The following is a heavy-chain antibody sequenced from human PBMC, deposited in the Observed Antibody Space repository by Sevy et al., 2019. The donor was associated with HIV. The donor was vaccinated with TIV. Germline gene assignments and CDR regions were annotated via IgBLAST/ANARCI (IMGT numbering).Heavy chain of an antibody. Sequence: SETLSLTCTVSGGSISSGGYYWSWIRQHPGKGLEWIGYIYYSGSTYYNPSLKSRVTISVDTSKNQFSLKLSSVTAAETAVYYCARDHRARDYYGSGSMGAFDIWGQGTMVTVSS. D-gene: IGHD3-10*01. CDR1: GGSISSGGYY. J-gene: IGHJ3*02. CDR2: IYYSGST. CDR3: ARDHRARDYYGSGSMGAFDI. V-gene: IGHV4-31*03.